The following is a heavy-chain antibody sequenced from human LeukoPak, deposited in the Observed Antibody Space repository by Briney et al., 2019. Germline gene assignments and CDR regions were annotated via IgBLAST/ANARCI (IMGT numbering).Heavy chain of an antibody. CDR2: ISSSNNYI. CDR1: GFTFSNYN. V-gene: IGHV3-21*01. CDR3: ARRSPNYYFDY. Sequence: GGSLRLSCAASGFTFSNYNMNWVRQAPGKGLEWVSSISSSNNYIYYADSVKGRFTISRDDAKNSLYLQMNSLRAEDTAVYYCARRSPNYYFDYWGQGTPVTVSS. J-gene: IGHJ4*02.